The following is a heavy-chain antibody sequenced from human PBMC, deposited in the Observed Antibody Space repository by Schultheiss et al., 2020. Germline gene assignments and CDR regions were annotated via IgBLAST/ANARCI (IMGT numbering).Heavy chain of an antibody. J-gene: IGHJ4*02. CDR2: INPNSGGT. V-gene: IGHV1-2*02. CDR1: GYTFTGYY. Sequence: ASVKVSCKASGYTFTGYYMHWVRQAPGQGLEWMGWINPNSGGTNCAQKFQGRVTMTRDTSISTAYMELSRLRSDDTAVYYCARELDVDIVATINEPHFDYWGQGTLVTVSS. D-gene: IGHD5-12*01. CDR3: ARELDVDIVATINEPHFDY.